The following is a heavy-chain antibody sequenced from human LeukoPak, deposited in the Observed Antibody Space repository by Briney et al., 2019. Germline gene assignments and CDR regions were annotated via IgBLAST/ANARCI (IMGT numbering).Heavy chain of an antibody. CDR2: ISGDGGRT. CDR3: AISLAYCGGDCYSETDY. Sequence: GGALRLSCADSGFTFDDYGMQWVRHARGGGVEGGSLISGDGGRTYYADSMRGGFTISRENRKKSLYMQINRLRAEDTALYYCAISLAYCGGDCYSETDYWGQGTLVTVSS. CDR1: GFTFDDYG. D-gene: IGHD2-21*02. V-gene: IGHV3-43*02. J-gene: IGHJ4*02.